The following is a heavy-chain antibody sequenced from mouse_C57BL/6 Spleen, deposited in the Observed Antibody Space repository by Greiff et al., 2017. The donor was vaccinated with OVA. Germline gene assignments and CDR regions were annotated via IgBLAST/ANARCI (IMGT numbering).Heavy chain of an antibody. Sequence: EVMLVESGGDLVKPGGSLKLSCAASGFTFSSYGMSWVRQTPDKRLEWVATISSGGSYTYYPDSVKGRFTISRDNAKNTLYLQMSSLKSEDTAMYYCARPYYYGSSSYAMDYWGQGTSVTVSS. V-gene: IGHV5-6*02. CDR3: ARPYYYGSSSYAMDY. CDR1: GFTFSSYG. J-gene: IGHJ4*01. CDR2: ISSGGSYT. D-gene: IGHD1-1*01.